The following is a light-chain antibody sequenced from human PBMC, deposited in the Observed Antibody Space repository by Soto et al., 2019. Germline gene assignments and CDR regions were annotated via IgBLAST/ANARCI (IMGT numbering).Light chain of an antibody. CDR3: SSYTSSSTSLV. J-gene: IGLJ2*01. V-gene: IGLV2-14*01. Sequence: QSVLTQPASVSGSPGQSITISCTGTSSDVGGYNYVSWYQQHPGKAPKLMIYDVSSRPSGVSNRFSGSKSGNTASLTISGLQAEDEADYYCSSYTSSSTSLVFGGGTKLTVL. CDR1: SSDVGGYNY. CDR2: DVS.